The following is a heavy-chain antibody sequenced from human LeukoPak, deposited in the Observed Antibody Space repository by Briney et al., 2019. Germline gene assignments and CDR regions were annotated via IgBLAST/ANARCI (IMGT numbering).Heavy chain of an antibody. J-gene: IGHJ6*02. CDR3: AKDNYGTGSYYIYYYGMDV. V-gene: IGHV3-23*01. CDR2: ISGSGAST. Sequence: EGSLRLSCAASGFTFSSYAMSWVRQAPGKGLEWVSAISGSGASTYYADSVKGRFTISRDNSKNTLYLQMNSLRAEDTAVYYCAKDNYGTGSYYIYYYGMDVWGQGTTVTVSS. CDR1: GFTFSSYA. D-gene: IGHD3-10*01.